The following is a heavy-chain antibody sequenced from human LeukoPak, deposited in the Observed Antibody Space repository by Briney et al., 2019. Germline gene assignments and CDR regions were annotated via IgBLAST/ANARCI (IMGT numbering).Heavy chain of an antibody. CDR3: AKYYYGSGNYYAFDI. CDR1: GFTFSSYA. V-gene: IGHV3-23*01. Sequence: GGSLRLSCGASGFTFSSYAMAWVRQAPGKGPEWVSSIDGDGDDKYYADFVKGRFTISRDNSKNTLYVQMNSLRAEDTAQYFCAKYYYGSGNYYAFDIWGQGTMVTVS. D-gene: IGHD3-10*01. J-gene: IGHJ3*02. CDR2: IDGDGDDK.